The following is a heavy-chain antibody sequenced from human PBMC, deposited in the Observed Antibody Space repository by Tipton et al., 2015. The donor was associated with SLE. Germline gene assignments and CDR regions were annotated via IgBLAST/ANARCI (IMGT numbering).Heavy chain of an antibody. CDR3: ARVWRQLANYFDY. V-gene: IGHV4-4*02. D-gene: IGHD6-6*01. CDR1: GGSISSSNW. CDR2: IYHSGST. Sequence: TLSLTCAVSGGSISSSNWWSWVRQPPGKGLEWIGEIYHSGSTNYNPSLKSRVTISVAKSKNKFSLKLSSGPAADTAVYYCARVWRQLANYFDYWGQGTLVTVSS. J-gene: IGHJ4*02.